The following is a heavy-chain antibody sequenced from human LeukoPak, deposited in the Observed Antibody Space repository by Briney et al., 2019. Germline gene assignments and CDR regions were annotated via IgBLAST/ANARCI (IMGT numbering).Heavy chain of an antibody. CDR2: INSDGSST. J-gene: IGHJ4*02. CDR1: GFTFSSYW. Sequence: QSGGSLRLSCAASGFTFSSYWMHWVRQAPGKGLVWVSRINSDGSSTSYADSVKGRFTISRDNAKNTLYLQMNSLRAEDTAVYYCARGPPSPYYDSSGYLGDWGQGTLVTVSS. CDR3: ARGPPSPYYDSSGYLGD. V-gene: IGHV3-74*01. D-gene: IGHD3-22*01.